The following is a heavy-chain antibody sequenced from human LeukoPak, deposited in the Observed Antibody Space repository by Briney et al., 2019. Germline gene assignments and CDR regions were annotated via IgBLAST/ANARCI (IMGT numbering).Heavy chain of an antibody. CDR2: INAGNGNT. D-gene: IGHD6-19*01. CDR3: ARVPYSSGWYFGWFDP. J-gene: IGHJ5*02. V-gene: IGHV1-3*01. CDR1: GYTFTSYA. Sequence: ASVKVSCKASGYTFTSYAMHRVRQAPGQRLEWMGWINAGNGNTKYSQKFQGRVTITRDTSASTAYMELSSLRSEDTAVYYCARVPYSSGWYFGWFDPWGQGTLVTVSS.